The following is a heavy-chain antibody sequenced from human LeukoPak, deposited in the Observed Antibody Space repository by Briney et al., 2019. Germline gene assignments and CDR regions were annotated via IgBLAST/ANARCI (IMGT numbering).Heavy chain of an antibody. CDR3: AKGWLQSQPELDY. CDR2: ISHDGSKT. CDR1: GFTFSIYG. V-gene: IGHV3-30*18. J-gene: IGHJ4*02. D-gene: IGHD5-24*01. Sequence: PGGSLRLSCAASGFTFSIYGMHWVRQAPGKGLEWVAVISHDGSKTYYADSVKGRFTFSRDNSKNTLFLLMNSLRTEDTAVYYCAKGWLQSQPELDYWGQGTLVTVSS.